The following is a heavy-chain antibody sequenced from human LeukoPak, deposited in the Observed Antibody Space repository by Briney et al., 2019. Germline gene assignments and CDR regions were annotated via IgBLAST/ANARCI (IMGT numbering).Heavy chain of an antibody. Sequence: GGSLRLSCAASGFTFSSYAMNWVRQAPGKGLDWVSSISDSGSGTYYADSVKGRFTISRDNSKNTVYLQMNSLRAEDTALYYCATGQHLVLSNWGQGTLVTVSS. CDR1: GFTFSSYA. V-gene: IGHV3-23*01. CDR2: ISDSGSGT. CDR3: ATGQHLVLSN. D-gene: IGHD6-13*01. J-gene: IGHJ4*02.